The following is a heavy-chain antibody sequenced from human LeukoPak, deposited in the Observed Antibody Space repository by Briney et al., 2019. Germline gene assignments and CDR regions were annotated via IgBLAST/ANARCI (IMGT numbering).Heavy chain of an antibody. Sequence: PGGSLRLSCAASGFTFSSYEMNWVRQAPGKGLEWVSYISSSGSTIYYADSVKGRFTISRDNAKNSLYLQMYSLRAEDTAVYYCAELGIIGGVWGKGTTVTISS. J-gene: IGHJ6*04. CDR2: ISSSGSTI. D-gene: IGHD3-16*01. CDR1: GFTFSSYE. V-gene: IGHV3-48*03. CDR3: AELGIIGGV.